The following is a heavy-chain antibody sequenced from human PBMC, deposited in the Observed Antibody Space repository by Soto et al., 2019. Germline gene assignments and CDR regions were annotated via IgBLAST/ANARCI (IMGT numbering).Heavy chain of an antibody. CDR3: AKGGEYSSSSGGIDY. D-gene: IGHD6-6*01. V-gene: IGHV3-23*01. J-gene: IGHJ4*02. Sequence: EVQLLESGGRLVQPGGSLRLSCAASGFPFSTSAMNWVRQAPGKGLEWVSAISGSGGSTYYADSVKGRFTISRDNSKNTLYLQMNSLRAEDTAVYYCAKGGEYSSSSGGIDYWGQGTLVTVSS. CDR2: ISGSGGST. CDR1: GFPFSTSA.